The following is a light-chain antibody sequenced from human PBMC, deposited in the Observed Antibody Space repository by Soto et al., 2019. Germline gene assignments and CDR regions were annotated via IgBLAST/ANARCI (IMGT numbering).Light chain of an antibody. Sequence: EIVLTQSPATLSLSPGERATLSCRASQRVSSYLAWYQQKPGQAPRLLIYDAFNRATGIPARFSGSGSGTDFTLTIGSLEPEDFAVYYCQQRSNWPPEYTFGQGTKLEIE. CDR2: DAF. J-gene: IGKJ2*01. CDR3: QQRSNWPPEYT. CDR1: QRVSSY. V-gene: IGKV3-11*01.